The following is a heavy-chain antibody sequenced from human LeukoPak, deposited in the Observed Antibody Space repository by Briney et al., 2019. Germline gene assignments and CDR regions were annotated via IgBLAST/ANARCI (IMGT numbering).Heavy chain of an antibody. CDR3: VRQGDAYYFDY. J-gene: IGHJ4*02. CDR2: ISWDGGST. Sequence: GGSLRLSCAASAFTFDDYAMHWVRQAPGKGVEWVSLISWDGGSTYYADSVKGRFTISRDNSKNSLYLQMNSLRAEDTALYYCVRQGDAYYFDYWGQGTLVTVSS. CDR1: AFTFDDYA. V-gene: IGHV3-43D*03. D-gene: IGHD3-16*01.